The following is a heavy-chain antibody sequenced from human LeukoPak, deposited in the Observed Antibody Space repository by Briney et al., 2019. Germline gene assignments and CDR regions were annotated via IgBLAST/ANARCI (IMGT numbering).Heavy chain of an antibody. CDR3: ARERIFSY. V-gene: IGHV3-7*01. Sequence: GGSLRLSCAASGFTFSGYWMSWVRQAPGKGLEWVANIKQDGTETYYVDSVKGRFTISRDNAKNSLYLQVNSLRAEDTAVYYCARERIFSYWGQGTLVTVSS. J-gene: IGHJ4*02. CDR2: IKQDGTET. CDR1: GFTFSGYW.